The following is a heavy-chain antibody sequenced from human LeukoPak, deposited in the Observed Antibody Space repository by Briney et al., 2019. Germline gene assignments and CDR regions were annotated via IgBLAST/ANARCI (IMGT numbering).Heavy chain of an antibody. J-gene: IGHJ4*02. CDR3: AKGAASRGYTYVAN. CDR2: VSGSGGST. Sequence: GGSLRLSCAASAFTFRPYAMIWVRQAPGKGLEWVSSVSGSGGSTYYADSVKGRFTISRDNSNNTLYLQMNSLRAEDTAVYYCAKGAASRGYTYVANWGQGALVTVSS. CDR1: AFTFRPYA. D-gene: IGHD5-18*01. V-gene: IGHV3-23*01.